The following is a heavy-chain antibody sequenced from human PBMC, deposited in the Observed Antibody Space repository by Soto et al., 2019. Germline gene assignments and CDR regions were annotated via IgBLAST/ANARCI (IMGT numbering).Heavy chain of an antibody. CDR1: GGSISSYY. D-gene: IGHD3-9*01. V-gene: IGHV4-59*01. CDR2: IYYSGST. J-gene: IGHJ3*02. Sequence: SETLSLTCTVSGGSISSYYWSWIRQPPRKGLEWIGYIYYSGSTNYNPSLKSRVTISVDTSKNQFSMKLSSVTAADTAVYYCARVLCSVFLIGYYDDSFVIWCQGTMVSVSS. CDR3: ARVLCSVFLIGYYDDSFVI.